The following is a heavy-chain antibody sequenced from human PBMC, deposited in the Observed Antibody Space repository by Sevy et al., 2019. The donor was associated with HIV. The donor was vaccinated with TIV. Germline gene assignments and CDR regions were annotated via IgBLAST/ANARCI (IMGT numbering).Heavy chain of an antibody. V-gene: IGHV3-33*01. CDR2: IWYDGSNK. J-gene: IGHJ3*02. D-gene: IGHD5-12*01. Sequence: GGSLRLSCAASGFTFSSYGMHWVRQAPGKGLEWVAVIWYDGSNKYYADSVKGRFTISRDNSKNTLYLQMNSLRAEDTAVYYCSSGEEGISGYDYDAFDIWGQGTMVTVSS. CDR3: SSGEEGISGYDYDAFDI. CDR1: GFTFSSYG.